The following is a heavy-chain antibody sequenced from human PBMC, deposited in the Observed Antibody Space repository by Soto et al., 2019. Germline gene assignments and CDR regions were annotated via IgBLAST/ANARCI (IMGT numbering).Heavy chain of an antibody. V-gene: IGHV3-21*01. D-gene: IGHD6-6*01. CDR1: GFTFSSYS. CDR2: ISSSSIYI. Sequence: PGGSLRLSCAASGFTFSSYSINWVRQAPWKGLEWVSSISSSSIYIYYADSVKGRFTISRDNAKNSLYLQMNSLRAEDTAVYYCARDPTRIAARPDGLGWFDPGGHETLVKVSS. CDR3: ARDPTRIAARPDGLGWFDP. J-gene: IGHJ5*02.